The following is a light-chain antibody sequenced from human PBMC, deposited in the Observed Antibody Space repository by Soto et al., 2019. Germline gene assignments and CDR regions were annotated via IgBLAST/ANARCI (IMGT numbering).Light chain of an antibody. Sequence: QAVVAQEPSLTVSPGGTVTLTCGSSTGAVTSNHHPYWFQQKAGQAPRTLIYDTSNKHSWTPARFSGSLLGYKAALTLSGAQPDDEAPYYCLLSYIPARVFGGGTKLTVL. J-gene: IGLJ2*01. V-gene: IGLV7-46*01. CDR3: LLSYIPARV. CDR2: DTS. CDR1: TGAVTSNHH.